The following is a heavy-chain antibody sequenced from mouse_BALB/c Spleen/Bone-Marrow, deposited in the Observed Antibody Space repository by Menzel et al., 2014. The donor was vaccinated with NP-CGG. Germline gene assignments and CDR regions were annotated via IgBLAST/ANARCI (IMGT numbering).Heavy chain of an antibody. CDR1: GFTFSDYY. Sequence: EVQGVESGGGLVQPGGSLKLSCATSGFTFSDYYMYWVRQTPEKRLEWVAYISNGGGSTYYPDTVKGRFTISRDNAKNTLYLQMSRLKSEDTAMYYCARRGWYYAMDYWGQRTSVTVSS. V-gene: IGHV5-12*02. CDR2: ISNGGGST. J-gene: IGHJ4*01. CDR3: ARRGWYYAMDY. D-gene: IGHD2-3*01.